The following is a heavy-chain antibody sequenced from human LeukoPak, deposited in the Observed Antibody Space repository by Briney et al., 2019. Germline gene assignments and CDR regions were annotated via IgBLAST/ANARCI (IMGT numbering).Heavy chain of an antibody. V-gene: IGHV3-48*03. J-gene: IGHJ4*02. CDR3: ARNMVRGVPTFDY. CDR2: ISSSGSTI. CDR1: GFTFSSYE. D-gene: IGHD3-10*01. Sequence: GGSLRLSCVASGFTFSSYEMDWVRQAPGKGLEWVSYISSSGSTIYYADSVKGRFTISRDNAKNSLYLQMNSLRAEDTAVYYCARNMVRGVPTFDYWGQGTLVTVSS.